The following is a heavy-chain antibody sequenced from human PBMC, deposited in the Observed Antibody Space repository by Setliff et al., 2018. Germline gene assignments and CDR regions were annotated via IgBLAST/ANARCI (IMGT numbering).Heavy chain of an antibody. Sequence: GGSLRLSCAGSGFSFSNYAMSWVRQAPGMGLDWVSSFRGGGGPTYYADSVKGRFTISRDIAKNTLYLQINSLRAEDTAVYYCARAFGGNSDAFDIWGQGTMVTVSS. D-gene: IGHD2-21*02. CDR3: ARAFGGNSDAFDI. J-gene: IGHJ3*02. CDR2: FRGGGGPT. V-gene: IGHV3-23*01. CDR1: GFSFSNYA.